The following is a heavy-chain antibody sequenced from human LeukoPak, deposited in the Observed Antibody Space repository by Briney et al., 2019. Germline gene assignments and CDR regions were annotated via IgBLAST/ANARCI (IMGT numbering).Heavy chain of an antibody. J-gene: IGHJ4*02. CDR2: IKQDGSEK. CDR1: GSTFSSYW. CDR3: ARDRGYCSGVSCYIFDY. Sequence: GGSLRLSCAASGSTFSSYWMSWVRQAPGKGLEWVANIKQDGSEKYYVDSVKGRFTISRDNAKNTLYLQMNSLRAEDTAIYYCARDRGYCSGVSCYIFDYWGQGTLVTVSS. V-gene: IGHV3-7*01. D-gene: IGHD2-15*01.